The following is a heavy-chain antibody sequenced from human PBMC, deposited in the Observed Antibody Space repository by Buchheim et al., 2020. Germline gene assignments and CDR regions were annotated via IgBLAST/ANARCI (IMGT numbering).Heavy chain of an antibody. CDR2: ISGTSSII. Sequence: EVQLVESGGGLVQPGGSLRLSCAASGFIFSTYSVNWVRQAPGKRLEWVSYISGTSSIIYYTDSVKGRFTISRDNAKNSLYLQMNSLRAEDTAIYYCARGKYDNDRAFDSWGQGT. V-gene: IGHV3-48*04. CDR3: ARGKYDNDRAFDS. J-gene: IGHJ3*02. CDR1: GFIFSTYS. D-gene: IGHD1-1*01.